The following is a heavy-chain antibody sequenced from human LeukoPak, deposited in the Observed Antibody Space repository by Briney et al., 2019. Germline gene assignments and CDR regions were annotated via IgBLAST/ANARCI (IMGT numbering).Heavy chain of an antibody. CDR3: AKARGYCSGGSCYSGFHDAFHI. V-gene: IGHV3-23*01. D-gene: IGHD2-15*01. J-gene: IGHJ3*02. CDR2: ISGSGGST. Sequence: GGSLRLSCAASGFTFSSYAMSWVRQAPGKGLEWVSAISGSGGSTYYADSVKGRFTISRDNSKNTLYLQMNSLRAEDTAVYYCAKARGYCSGGSCYSGFHDAFHIWGQGTMVTVSS. CDR1: GFTFSSYA.